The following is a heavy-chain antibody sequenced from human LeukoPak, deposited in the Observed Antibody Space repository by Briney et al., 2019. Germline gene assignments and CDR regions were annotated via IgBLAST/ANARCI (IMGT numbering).Heavy chain of an antibody. CDR1: GGSISSYY. Sequence: PSETLSLTCTASGGSISSYYWSWIRQPPGKGLEWIGYIYYSGSTNYNPSLKSRVTISVDTSKNQFSLKLSSVTAADTAVYYCARAHGYNWFDPWGRGTLVTVSS. CDR2: IYYSGST. CDR3: ARAHGYNWFDP. J-gene: IGHJ5*02. V-gene: IGHV4-59*08.